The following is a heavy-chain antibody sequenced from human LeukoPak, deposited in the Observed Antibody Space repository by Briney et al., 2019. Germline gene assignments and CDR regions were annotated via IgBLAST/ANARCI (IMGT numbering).Heavy chain of an antibody. J-gene: IGHJ4*02. Sequence: GGSLRLSCAASGFTFSSYSMNWVRQAPGKGLEWVSSISSSSSYIYYAGSVKGRFTISRDNAKNSLHLQLNSLRAEDTAVYYCAREYVWGSSRYLDYWGQGTLVTVSS. D-gene: IGHD3-16*02. V-gene: IGHV3-21*01. CDR2: ISSSSSYI. CDR1: GFTFSSYS. CDR3: AREYVWGSSRYLDY.